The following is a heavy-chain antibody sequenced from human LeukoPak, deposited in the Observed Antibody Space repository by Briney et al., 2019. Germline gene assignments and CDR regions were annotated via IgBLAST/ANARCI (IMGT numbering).Heavy chain of an antibody. CDR3: ARDLDIVVIRAALRHYGMDV. D-gene: IGHD2-2*01. J-gene: IGHJ6*02. CDR1: GYPFTDYY. CDR2: ISPFNGNT. Sequence: GASVKVSCKASGYPFTDYYIHWVRQAPGQGLEWMGWISPFNGNTNYVQKFQGRVTMTTETSTRTTYMELRSLTSDDTAVYYCARDLDIVVIRAALRHYGMDVWGQGTTVTVSS. V-gene: IGHV1-18*04.